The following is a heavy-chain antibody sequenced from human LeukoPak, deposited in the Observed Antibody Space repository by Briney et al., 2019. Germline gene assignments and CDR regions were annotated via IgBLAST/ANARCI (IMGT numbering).Heavy chain of an antibody. D-gene: IGHD4-17*01. CDR1: GFTSSDYY. J-gene: IGHJ4*02. CDR3: ARRGFTVTTYFDY. CDR2: ISSSGSTI. Sequence: PGGSLSFSGAASGFTSSDYYISWVRQAPGKGLEWVSYISSSGSTIYYADSVKGRITISRDNAKNSLYLQMNSLRAEDTAVYYCARRGFTVTTYFDYWGQGTLVTVSS. V-gene: IGHV3-11*01.